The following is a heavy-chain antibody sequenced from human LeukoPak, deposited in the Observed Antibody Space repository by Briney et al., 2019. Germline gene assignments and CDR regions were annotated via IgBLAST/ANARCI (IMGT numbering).Heavy chain of an antibody. CDR3: ARYSTGANCYSNRGAFGI. D-gene: IGHD2-15*01. CDR1: GGSVSGDPYY. Sequence: PSETLSLTCTVSGGSVSGDPYYWSWIRQPPGKGPEWIGHISYSGNINSNPSLRSRVTASVDTSKNQFSLKLSSVTAADTAVYYCARYSTGANCYSNRGAFGIWGRGTMVTVSS. V-gene: IGHV4-61*01. CDR2: ISYSGNI. J-gene: IGHJ3*02.